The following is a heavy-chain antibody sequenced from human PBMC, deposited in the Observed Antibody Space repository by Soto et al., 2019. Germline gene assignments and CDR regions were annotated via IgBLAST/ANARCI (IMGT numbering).Heavy chain of an antibody. Sequence: QVQLVESGGGVVQPGASLRLSCAASGFRFSGFAMHWVRQAPGKGLEWVAVISFDGSEKFYVDSVKGRFSISRDDFHSTVFLQMDSLRPEDTGVYYCARDLGGYVHSWDKSNYWGQGTLVNVSS. J-gene: IGHJ4*02. D-gene: IGHD5-12*01. CDR1: GFRFSGFA. V-gene: IGHV3-30*04. CDR3: ARDLGGYVHSWDKSNY. CDR2: ISFDGSEK.